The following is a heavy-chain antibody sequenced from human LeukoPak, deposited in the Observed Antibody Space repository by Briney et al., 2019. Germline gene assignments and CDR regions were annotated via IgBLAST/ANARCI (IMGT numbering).Heavy chain of an antibody. CDR1: GYSISSGYY. J-gene: IGHJ5*02. CDR2: IYHSGST. V-gene: IGHV4-38-2*02. D-gene: IGHD3-22*01. Sequence: SETLSLTCTVSGYSISSGYYWGWIRQPPGKGLEWIGSIYHSGSTYYNPSLKSRVTISVDTSKNQFSLKLSSVTAADSAVYYCARGTFGTMIAFDPWGQGTLVTVSS. CDR3: ARGTFGTMIAFDP.